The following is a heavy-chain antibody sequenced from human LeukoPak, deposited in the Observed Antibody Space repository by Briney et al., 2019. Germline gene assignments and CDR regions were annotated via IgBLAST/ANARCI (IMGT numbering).Heavy chain of an antibody. J-gene: IGHJ6*02. D-gene: IGHD3-9*01. Sequence: PSETLSLTCAVFGGSFSGYYWSWIRQSPEKGLEWIGEMSHTVATNYNPSLKSRGTVSVDTSKKQFSLNLRSVTAADTAVYYCARGLHYNILTGGMDVWGQGTTVIVSS. CDR3: ARGLHYNILTGGMDV. CDR1: GGSFSGYY. V-gene: IGHV4-34*01. CDR2: MSHTVAT.